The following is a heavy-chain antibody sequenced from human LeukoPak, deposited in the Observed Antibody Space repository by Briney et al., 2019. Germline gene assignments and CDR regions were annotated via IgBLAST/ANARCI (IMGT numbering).Heavy chain of an antibody. CDR3: ASLAATLRLGELSPYFDY. V-gene: IGHV3-21*01. Sequence: GGSLRLSCAASGFTFSSYSMNWVRQAPGKGLEWVSSISSSSSYIYYADSVKGRFTISRDNAKNSLYLQMNSLRAEDTAVYYCASLAATLRLGELSPYFDYWGQGTLVTVSS. J-gene: IGHJ4*02. CDR2: ISSSSSYI. CDR1: GFTFSSYS. D-gene: IGHD3-16*02.